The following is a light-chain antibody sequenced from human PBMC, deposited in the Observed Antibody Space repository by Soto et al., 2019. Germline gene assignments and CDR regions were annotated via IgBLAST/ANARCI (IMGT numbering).Light chain of an antibody. V-gene: IGLV2-14*01. CDR3: SSYTTSSTPV. CDR1: SSDIGSYNY. CDR2: EVS. J-gene: IGLJ2*01. Sequence: QSVLTQPASVSGSPGQSITISCTGTSSDIGSYNYVSWYQQHPGKAPKLMIYEVSNRPSGVSNRFSGSKSGNTASLTISGLQAEDEADYYCSSYTTSSTPVLGGGTKVTVL.